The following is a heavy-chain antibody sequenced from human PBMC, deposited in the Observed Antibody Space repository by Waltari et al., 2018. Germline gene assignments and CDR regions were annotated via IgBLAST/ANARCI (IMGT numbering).Heavy chain of an antibody. CDR2: ISFDGTNG. J-gene: IGHJ3*01. V-gene: IGHV3-30-3*02. Sequence: QVQLMESGGGVVQPGRSLRLSCAASGFHFGAFAIHWFRQAPGKGLDWVAVISFDGTNGYYEDSVKGRFTISRDNSMRTVYLQMNSLRPEDTAVYYCAKNFGVGAPEATLDFWGPGTMVTVSS. CDR3: AKNFGVGAPEATLDF. CDR1: GFHFGAFA. D-gene: IGHD3-3*01.